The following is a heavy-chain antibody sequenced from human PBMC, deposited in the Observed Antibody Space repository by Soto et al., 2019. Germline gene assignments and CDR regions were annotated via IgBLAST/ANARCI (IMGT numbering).Heavy chain of an antibody. J-gene: IGHJ5*02. CDR2: ISWNSGSI. V-gene: IGHV3-9*01. CDR3: ARDPYCSGGSCYSGWFDP. CDR1: GFTFDDHA. D-gene: IGHD2-15*01. Sequence: DVQLVESGGGLVQPGRSLRLSCAASGFTFDDHAMHWVRQAPGKGLEWVSGISWNSGSIDYADSVKGRFTISRDNAKNSLYLQMNSLSVEDTALYYGARDPYCSGGSCYSGWFDPWGQGTLVTVSS.